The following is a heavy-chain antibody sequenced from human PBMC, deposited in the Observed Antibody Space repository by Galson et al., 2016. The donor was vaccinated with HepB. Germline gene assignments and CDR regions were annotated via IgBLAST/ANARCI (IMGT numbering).Heavy chain of an antibody. D-gene: IGHD2/OR15-2a*01. V-gene: IGHV6-1*01. CDR2: TYYRSTWYN. CDR1: GDSVSSNSAT. CDR3: VKQENIGWTPYYGMHA. J-gene: IGHJ6*02. Sequence: CAISGDSVSSNSATWNWIRLSPSRGLEWLGRTYYRSTWYNDYALSVRSRVLVKPDTSKNLFTLQLISVTPEDTAVYYCVKQENIGWTPYYGMHAWGQGTTVTVSS.